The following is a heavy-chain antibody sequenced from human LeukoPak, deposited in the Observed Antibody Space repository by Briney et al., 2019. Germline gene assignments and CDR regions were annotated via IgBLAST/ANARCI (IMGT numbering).Heavy chain of an antibody. D-gene: IGHD4-17*01. J-gene: IGHJ6*02. CDR1: GYTFTGYY. Sequence: GASVKVSCKVSGYTFTGYYMHWVRQAPGQGLEWMGWINPNSGGTNYAQKFQGRVTMTRDTSISTAYMELSRLRSDDTAVYYCARTPRTTVTTPTLYYYYGMDVWGQGTTVTVSS. CDR2: INPNSGGT. CDR3: ARTPRTTVTTPTLYYYYGMDV. V-gene: IGHV1-2*02.